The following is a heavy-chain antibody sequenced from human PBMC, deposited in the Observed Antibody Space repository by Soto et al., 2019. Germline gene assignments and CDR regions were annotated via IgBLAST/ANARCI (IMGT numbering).Heavy chain of an antibody. J-gene: IGHJ6*02. V-gene: IGHV4-59*08. CDR3: ARHTAVVVPAAMPAENYYYYGMDV. CDR2: IYYSGST. CDR1: GGSISSYY. Sequence: SETLSLTCTVSGGSISSYYWGWIRQPPGKGLEWIGYIYYSGSTNYNPSLKSRVTISVDTSKNQFSLKLSSVTAADTAVYYCARHTAVVVPAAMPAENYYYYGMDVWGQGTTVTVSS. D-gene: IGHD2-2*01.